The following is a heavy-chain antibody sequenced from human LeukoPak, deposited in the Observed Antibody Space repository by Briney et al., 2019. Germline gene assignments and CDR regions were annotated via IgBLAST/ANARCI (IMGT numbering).Heavy chain of an antibody. CDR3: ARGAGGEQQLVLYYYGMDV. D-gene: IGHD6-13*01. V-gene: IGHV4-39*01. Sequence: SETLSLTCTVSGGSISSSSYYWGWIRQPPGKGLEWIGSIYYSGSTYYNPSLKSRVTISVDTSKNQFSLKLSSVTAADTAVYYCARGAGGEQQLVLYYYGMDVWGQGTTVTVSS. CDR2: IYYSGST. J-gene: IGHJ6*02. CDR1: GGSISSSSYY.